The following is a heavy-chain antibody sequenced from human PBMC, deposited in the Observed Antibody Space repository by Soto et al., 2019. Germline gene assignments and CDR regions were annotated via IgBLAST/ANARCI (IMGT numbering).Heavy chain of an antibody. D-gene: IGHD3-22*01. CDR2: ISYDGSNK. CDR1: GFTFSSYA. Sequence: QVQLVESGGGVVQPGRSLRLSCAASGFTFSSYAMHWVRQAPGKGLVWVAVISYDGSNKYYADSVKGRFTISRDNSKNTLYLQMNSLRAEDTAVYYCARASWDYYDSSRYPLDYWGQGTLVTVSS. V-gene: IGHV3-30-3*01. CDR3: ARASWDYYDSSRYPLDY. J-gene: IGHJ4*02.